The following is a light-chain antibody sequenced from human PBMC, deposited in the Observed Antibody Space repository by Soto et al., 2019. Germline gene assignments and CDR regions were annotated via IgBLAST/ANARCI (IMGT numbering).Light chain of an antibody. CDR2: NAF. CDR1: QSVRDSR. V-gene: IGKV3-20*01. Sequence: EIVLTQSPGTLSLSPGERATLSCRASQSVRDSRLAWYQQKPGQGPRLLIYNAFSRVTGIPDRFSGSGSGTDVTLTISRLETEDLAVYYCQQYGVSPMYTFGQGTKLE. CDR3: QQYGVSPMYT. J-gene: IGKJ2*01.